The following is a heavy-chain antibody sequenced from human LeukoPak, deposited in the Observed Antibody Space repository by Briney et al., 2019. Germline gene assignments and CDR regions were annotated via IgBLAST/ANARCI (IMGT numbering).Heavy chain of an antibody. CDR1: GFTFSNYA. CDR2: ISYDGSNK. CDR3: ARVGERLFDP. D-gene: IGHD1-1*01. V-gene: IGHV3-30-3*01. Sequence: PGRSLRLSCAASGFTFSNYAMHWVRQAPGKGLEWVSVISYDGSNKYYADSVKGRFTISRDNSKNTLYLQMNSLRPEDTAVYYCARVGERLFDPWGQGTLVTVSS. J-gene: IGHJ5*02.